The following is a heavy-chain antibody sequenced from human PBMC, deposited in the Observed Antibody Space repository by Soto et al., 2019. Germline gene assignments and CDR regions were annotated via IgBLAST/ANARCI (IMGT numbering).Heavy chain of an antibody. D-gene: IGHD3-10*01. J-gene: IGHJ4*02. CDR3: AKGVGNSVGRFGY. Sequence: QVQLVESGGGVVQPGRSLRLSCAASGFTFSSYGMHWVRQAPGKGLEWVAVISYDGSNKYYADSVKGRFTISRDNSKNTLYLQMNSLRADDTAVYYCAKGVGNSVGRFGYWGQGTLVTVSS. V-gene: IGHV3-30*18. CDR1: GFTFSSYG. CDR2: ISYDGSNK.